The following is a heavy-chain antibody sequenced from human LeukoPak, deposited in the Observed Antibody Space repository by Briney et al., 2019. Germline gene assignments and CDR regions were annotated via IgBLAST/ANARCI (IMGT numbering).Heavy chain of an antibody. CDR1: GASISSYY. CDR3: ASGPYPAAGTDHQFDY. CDR2: IYYSGST. D-gene: IGHD6-13*01. J-gene: IGHJ4*02. Sequence: SETLSLTCTVSGASISSYYWSWIRQPPGKGLEWIGYIYYSGSTLYNPSLRSRVTISTDTSKNQFSLRLTSVTAADTAVYYCASGPYPAAGTDHQFDYWGQGTLGTVSS. V-gene: IGHV4-59*01.